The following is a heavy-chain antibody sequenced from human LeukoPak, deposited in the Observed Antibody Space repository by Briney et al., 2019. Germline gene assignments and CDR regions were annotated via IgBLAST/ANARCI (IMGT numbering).Heavy chain of an antibody. Sequence: ASVKVSCKVSGYTLTELYMHWLRQAPGKGLEWMGGFDPEDGETIYARKFRGRVTMTEDTSTDTAYMELSSLRSEDTAVYYCANYGSGSYAYWGQGTLVTVSS. D-gene: IGHD3-10*01. CDR3: ANYGSGSYAY. J-gene: IGHJ4*02. CDR1: GYTLTELY. V-gene: IGHV1-24*01. CDR2: FDPEDGET.